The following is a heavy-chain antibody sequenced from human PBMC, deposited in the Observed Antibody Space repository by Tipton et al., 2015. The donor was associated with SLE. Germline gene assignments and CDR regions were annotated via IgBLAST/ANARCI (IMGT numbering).Heavy chain of an antibody. CDR3: AREDVGYCNGGSCPYYVDY. D-gene: IGHD2-15*01. V-gene: IGHV4-4*07. CDR1: GGSIIGYY. CDR2: IYTTGDT. J-gene: IGHJ4*02. Sequence: TLSLTCTVSGGSIIGYYWSWIRQPAGKGLEWIGRIYTTGDTNYNSSLKSRLTLSVDTSKNQFSLRLSSVTAADTAVYYCAREDVGYCNGGSCPYYVDYWGRGTLVTVSS.